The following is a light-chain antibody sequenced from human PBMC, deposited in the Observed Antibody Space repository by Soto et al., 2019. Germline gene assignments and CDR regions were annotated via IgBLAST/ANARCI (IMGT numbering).Light chain of an antibody. Sequence: IQLTQSPSSLSASVGDRVTITCRASQGISSYLAWYQQKPGKAPKLLIYGASTLEGGVPFRFSGSGSGTDFTLTISSLQPDDFATYYCQQLNTYPITFGRGTRLEIK. CDR2: GAS. CDR1: QGISSY. J-gene: IGKJ5*01. V-gene: IGKV1-9*01. CDR3: QQLNTYPIT.